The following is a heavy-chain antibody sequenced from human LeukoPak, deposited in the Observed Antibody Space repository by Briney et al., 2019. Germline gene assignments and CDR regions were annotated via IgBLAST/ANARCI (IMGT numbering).Heavy chain of an antibody. V-gene: IGHV4-39*01. Sequence: SETLSLTCTVSGGSISSSSYYWGWIRQPPGKGLEWIGSIYYSGSTYYNPSLKSRVTISVDTSKNQFPLKLSSVTAADTAVYYCARHVLPGFIAVAGPFDPWGQGTLVTVSS. J-gene: IGHJ5*02. D-gene: IGHD6-19*01. CDR2: IYYSGST. CDR1: GGSISSSSYY. CDR3: ARHVLPGFIAVAGPFDP.